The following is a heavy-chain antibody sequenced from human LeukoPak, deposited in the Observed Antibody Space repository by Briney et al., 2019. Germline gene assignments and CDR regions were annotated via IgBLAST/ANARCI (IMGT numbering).Heavy chain of an antibody. Sequence: SETLSLTCTVSGGSISSYYWSWTRQPPGKGLEWIGYIYYSGSTNYNPSLKSRVTISVDTSKNQFSLKLSSVTAADTAVYYCARRPMTTVYYFDYWGQGTLVTVSS. CDR1: GGSISSYY. CDR3: ARRPMTTVYYFDY. D-gene: IGHD4-11*01. J-gene: IGHJ4*02. CDR2: IYYSGST. V-gene: IGHV4-59*01.